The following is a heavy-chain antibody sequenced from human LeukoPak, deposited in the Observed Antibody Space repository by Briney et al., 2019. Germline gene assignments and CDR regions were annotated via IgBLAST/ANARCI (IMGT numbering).Heavy chain of an antibody. CDR3: ARWVGYGDYFDY. CDR2: IYTSGST. V-gene: IGHV4-61*02. CDR1: GGSISSGSYY. Sequence: PSLTLPLTCTVSGGSISSGSYYWSWIRQPAGKGLEWIGRIYTSGSTNYNPSLKSRVTISVDTSKNQFSLKLSSVTAADTAVYYCARWVGYGDYFDYWGQGTLVTVSS. D-gene: IGHD4-17*01. J-gene: IGHJ4*02.